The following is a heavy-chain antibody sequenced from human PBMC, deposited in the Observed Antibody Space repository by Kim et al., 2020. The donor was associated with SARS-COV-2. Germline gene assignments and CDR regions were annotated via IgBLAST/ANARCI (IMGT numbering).Heavy chain of an antibody. J-gene: IGHJ4*02. V-gene: IGHV3-30*04. CDR1: GFTFSSYA. CDR3: ASSPLRDYYGSGGFDY. D-gene: IGHD3-10*01. Sequence: GGSLRLSCAASGFTFSSYAMHWVRQAPGKGLEWVAFISSNGSNKYYADSVKGRFTISRDNAKNTLYLQMNSLRAEDTAVYYCASSPLRDYYGSGGFDYWGQGTLVTVSS. CDR2: ISSNGSNK.